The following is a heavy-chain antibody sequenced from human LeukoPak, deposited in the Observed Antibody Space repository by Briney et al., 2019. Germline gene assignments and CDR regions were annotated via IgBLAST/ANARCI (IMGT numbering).Heavy chain of an antibody. J-gene: IGHJ4*02. V-gene: IGHV3-33*06. CDR3: AKDRATGTYYFDY. Sequence: PGGSLRLSCAASGFTFSSYGMHRVRQAPGKGLEWVAVIWYDGSNKYYADSVKGRFTISRDNSKNTLYLQMNSLRAEDTAVYYCAKDRATGTYYFDYWGQGTLVTVSS. CDR1: GFTFSSYG. CDR2: IWYDGSNK. D-gene: IGHD1-1*01.